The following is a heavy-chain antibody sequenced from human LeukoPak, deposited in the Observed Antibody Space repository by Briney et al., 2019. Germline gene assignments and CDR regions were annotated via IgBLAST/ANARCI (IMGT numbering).Heavy chain of an antibody. CDR1: GGSFSGFY. D-gene: IGHD4-17*01. CDR2: MFHSGDT. Sequence: PSETLSLTCAVDGGSFSGFYWTWIRQTPGKGLEWIGNMFHSGDTYHNPSLKSRVTISADTSKNQFSLKLTSVTAADTAVYYCAKVGAYGDYARHDYWGQGTLVTVSS. V-gene: IGHV4-34*12. CDR3: AKVGAYGDYARHDY. J-gene: IGHJ4*02.